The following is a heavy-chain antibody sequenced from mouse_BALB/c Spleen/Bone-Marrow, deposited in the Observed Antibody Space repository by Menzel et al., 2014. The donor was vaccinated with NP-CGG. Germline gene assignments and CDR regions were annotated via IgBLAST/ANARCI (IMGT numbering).Heavy chain of an antibody. CDR1: GFTFSSYT. V-gene: IGHV5-6-4*01. Sequence: EVQLQESGGGLVKPGGSLKLSCAASGFTFSSYTMSWVRQTPEKRLEWVATINSGGSYTYYPDSVKGRFTISRDNAKNTLYLQMSSLKSEDTAMYYCTREDTNWDFDYWGQGRTLTVSS. J-gene: IGHJ2*01. CDR2: INSGGSYT. D-gene: IGHD4-1*01. CDR3: TREDTNWDFDY.